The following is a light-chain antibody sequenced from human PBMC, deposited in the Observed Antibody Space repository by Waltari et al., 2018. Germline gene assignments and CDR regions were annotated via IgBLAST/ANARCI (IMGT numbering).Light chain of an antibody. CDR1: ILAKQY. CDR2: KDP. V-gene: IGLV3-25*03. CDR3: QSTVSSGTYTGL. Sequence: YELTQTPSMSVSPGQTASITCSGDILAKQYGHWYQQKSGQAPVLIIYKDPERPSGIPGGFSGSSSGTTVTLTLSDVQAEDEADYYCQSTVSSGTYTGLFGGGTKLNVL. J-gene: IGLJ2*01.